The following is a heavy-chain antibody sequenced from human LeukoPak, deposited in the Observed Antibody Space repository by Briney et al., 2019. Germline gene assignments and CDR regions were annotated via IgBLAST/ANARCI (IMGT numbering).Heavy chain of an antibody. CDR1: GFTFSSYE. V-gene: IGHV3-48*03. Sequence: GGSLRLSCAASGFTFSSYEMNWVRQAPGKGLEWVSYISSSGSTIYYADSVRGRFTISRDNAKNSLYLQMNSLRAEDTAVYYCARDWWDSSGYYDYWGQGTLVTVSS. CDR3: ARDWWDSSGYYDY. CDR2: ISSSGSTI. D-gene: IGHD3-22*01. J-gene: IGHJ4*02.